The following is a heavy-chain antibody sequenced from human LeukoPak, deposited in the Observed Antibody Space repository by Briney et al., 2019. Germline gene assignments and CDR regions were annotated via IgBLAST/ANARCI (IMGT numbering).Heavy chain of an antibody. CDR2: IYTSGST. D-gene: IGHD3-22*01. CDR1: GGSISSGSYY. J-gene: IGHJ6*03. Sequence: TLSLTCTVSGGSISSGSYYWSWIRQPAGKGLEWIGRIYTSGSTNYNPSLKSRVTISVDTSKNQFSLKLSSVTAADTAVYYCARGVKVYYDSSGYGYYYYMDVWGKGTTVTVSS. V-gene: IGHV4-61*02. CDR3: ARGVKVYYDSSGYGYYYYMDV.